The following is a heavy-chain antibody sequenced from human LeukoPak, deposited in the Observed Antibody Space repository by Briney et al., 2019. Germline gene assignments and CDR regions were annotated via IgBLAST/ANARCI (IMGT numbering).Heavy chain of an antibody. D-gene: IGHD4-17*01. Sequence: SETLSLTCTVSGGSISSSSYYWSWIRQPPGKGLEWIGEINHSGSTNYNPSLKSRVTISVDTSKNQFSLKLSSVTAADTAVYYCARGTHESPTNYGDYYRYFQHWGQGTLVTVSS. CDR2: INHSGST. CDR3: ARGTHESPTNYGDYYRYFQH. CDR1: GGSISSSSYY. V-gene: IGHV4-39*07. J-gene: IGHJ1*01.